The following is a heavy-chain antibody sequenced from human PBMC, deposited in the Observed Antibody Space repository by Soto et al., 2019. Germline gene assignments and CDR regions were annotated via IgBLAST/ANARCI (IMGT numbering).Heavy chain of an antibody. Sequence: ASVKVSCKASGYTFTSYGISWVRQAPGQGLEWMGWISAYNGNTNYAQKLQGRVTMTTDTSTSTAYMELRSLRPDDTAVYYCARLYCSGGSCYSGGYYYYYYMDVWGKGTTVTVSS. CDR3: ARLYCSGGSCYSGGYYYYYYMDV. CDR1: GYTFTSYG. J-gene: IGHJ6*03. D-gene: IGHD2-15*01. V-gene: IGHV1-18*01. CDR2: ISAYNGNT.